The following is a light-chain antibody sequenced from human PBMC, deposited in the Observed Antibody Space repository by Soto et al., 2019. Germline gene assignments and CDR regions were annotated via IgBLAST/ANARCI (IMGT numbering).Light chain of an antibody. CDR2: GAS. J-gene: IGKJ5*01. Sequence: IGLTQSPGTLSLSPVERVTLSCRSSQSVSSNLAWYQQKPGQAPRLLIYGASTRATDIPARFSGSGSGTDFTLTISSLEPEDFAVYYCQQRSSWPPTITFGQGTRL. CDR3: QQRSSWPPTIT. CDR1: QSVSSN. V-gene: IGKV3-11*01.